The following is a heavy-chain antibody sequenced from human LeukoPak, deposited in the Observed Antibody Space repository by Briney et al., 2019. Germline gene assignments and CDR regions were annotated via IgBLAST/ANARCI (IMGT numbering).Heavy chain of an antibody. CDR2: IYYSGST. D-gene: IGHD5-18*01. Sequence: PSETLSLTCTVSGGSISSGGYYWSWIRQHPGKGLEWIGYIYYSGSTYYNPSLKSRVTISVDTSKNRFSLKLSSVTAADTAVYYCARDGGYSYGFDYWGQGTLVTVSS. CDR1: GGSISSGGYY. CDR3: ARDGGYSYGFDY. V-gene: IGHV4-31*03. J-gene: IGHJ4*02.